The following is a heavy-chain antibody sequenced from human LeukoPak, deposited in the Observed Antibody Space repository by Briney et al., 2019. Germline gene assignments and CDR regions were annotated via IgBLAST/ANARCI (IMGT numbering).Heavy chain of an antibody. CDR2: ISCSGSTI. J-gene: IGHJ4*02. Sequence: GGSLRLSCAASGFNFSDYYMSWIRRAPGKGLEWVSYISCSGSTIYYADSVKGRFTIPRDNAKNSLYLQMNSLRAEDTAVYYCAREVGSLYQLLYYFDYWGQGTLVTVSS. CDR3: AREVGSLYQLLYYFDY. D-gene: IGHD2-2*01. V-gene: IGHV3-11*04. CDR1: GFNFSDYY.